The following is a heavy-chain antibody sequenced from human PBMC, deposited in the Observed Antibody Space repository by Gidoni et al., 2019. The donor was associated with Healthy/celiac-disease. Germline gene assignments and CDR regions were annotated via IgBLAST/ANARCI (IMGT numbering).Heavy chain of an antibody. CDR3: ARDPLVAARNYYYYYYMDV. Sequence: GVVQPGRSLRLSCAASGFTFSSYGMHWVRQAPGKGLEWVAVIWYDGSNKYYADPVKGRFTISRDNSKNTLYLQMNSLRAEDTAVYYCARDPLVAARNYYYYYYMDVWGKGTTVTVSS. V-gene: IGHV3-33*01. J-gene: IGHJ6*03. CDR1: GFTFSSYG. D-gene: IGHD2-15*01. CDR2: IWYDGSNK.